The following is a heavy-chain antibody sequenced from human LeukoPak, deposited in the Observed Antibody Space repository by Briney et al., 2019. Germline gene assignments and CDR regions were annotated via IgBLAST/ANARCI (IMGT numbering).Heavy chain of an antibody. CDR3: ARKSDYAPPWYGFDV. Sequence: SETLSLTCTVSGGSISTYYWSWIRQPPGKGLEWIGYIYYTGGTNYSPSLKSRVTISADTSKNQVSLKLSSVTAADTAVYYCARKSDYAPPWYGFDVWGQGTMVTVSS. CDR2: IYYTGGT. D-gene: IGHD4-17*01. V-gene: IGHV4-59*08. J-gene: IGHJ3*01. CDR1: GGSISTYY.